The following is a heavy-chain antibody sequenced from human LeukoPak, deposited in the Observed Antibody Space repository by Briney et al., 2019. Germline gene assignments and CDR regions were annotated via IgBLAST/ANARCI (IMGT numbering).Heavy chain of an antibody. CDR1: GGSLSGYY. V-gene: IGHV4-34*01. J-gene: IGHJ5*02. D-gene: IGHD2-2*01. CDR2: INHSGST. Sequence: SETLSLTCAVYGGSLSGYYWSWIRQPPGEGLEWIGEINHSGSTNYNPSLKSRVTISVDTSKNQFSLKLSSVTAADTAVYYCARGGGALGYCSSTSCYQGNWFDPWGQGTLVTVSS. CDR3: ARGGGALGYCSSTSCYQGNWFDP.